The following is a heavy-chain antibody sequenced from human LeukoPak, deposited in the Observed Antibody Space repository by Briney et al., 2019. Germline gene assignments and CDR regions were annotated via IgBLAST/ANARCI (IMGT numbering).Heavy chain of an antibody. CDR1: GGSIISGSHY. Sequence: SGTLSLTCTVSGGSIISGSHYWSWIRQPAGKGLEWIGRIYTSGSTNYNPSLKSRVTISVDTSKNQFSLKLNSVTAADTAVYYCARESTGFGEFVWFDPWGQGTLVTVSS. J-gene: IGHJ5*02. CDR3: ARESTGFGEFVWFDP. D-gene: IGHD3-10*01. V-gene: IGHV4-61*02. CDR2: IYTSGST.